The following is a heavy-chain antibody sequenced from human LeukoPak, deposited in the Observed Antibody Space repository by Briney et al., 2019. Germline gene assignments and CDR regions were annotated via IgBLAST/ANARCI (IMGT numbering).Heavy chain of an antibody. Sequence: SETLSLTCAVYGGSFSGYYWSWIRQPPGKGLGWIGEINHSGSTNYNPSLKSRVTISVDTSKNQFSLKLSSVTAADTAVYYCARRPMIVVVNWFDPWGQGTLVTVSS. CDR3: ARRPMIVVVNWFDP. CDR2: INHSGST. D-gene: IGHD3-22*01. V-gene: IGHV4-34*01. J-gene: IGHJ5*02. CDR1: GGSFSGYY.